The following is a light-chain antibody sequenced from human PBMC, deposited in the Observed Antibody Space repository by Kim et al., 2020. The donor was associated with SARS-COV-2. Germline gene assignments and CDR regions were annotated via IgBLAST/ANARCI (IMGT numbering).Light chain of an antibody. J-gene: IGLJ3*02. CDR3: STWDNSLSAWV. Sequence: LTQPPSVSKALRQTATLTCTGNSNNVGNEGAAWLQQHQGHPPKLLSYRNNNRPSGISDRFSASRSGNTASLTITGLQPEDEADYYCSTWDNSLSAWVFGGGTQLTVL. CDR1: SNNVGNEG. CDR2: RNN. V-gene: IGLV10-54*04.